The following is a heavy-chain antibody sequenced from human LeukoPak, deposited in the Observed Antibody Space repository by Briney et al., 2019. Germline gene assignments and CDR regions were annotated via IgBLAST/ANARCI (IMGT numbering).Heavy chain of an antibody. CDR3: ARVIVATIINYYYYGMDV. V-gene: IGHV4-34*01. J-gene: IGHJ6*02. CDR1: GGSFSGYY. D-gene: IGHD5-12*01. CDR2: INHSGST. Sequence: SETLSLTCAVYGGSFSGYYWSWIRQPPGKGLEWIGEINHSGSTDYNPSLKSRVTISVDTSKNQFSLKPSSVTAADTAVYYCARVIVATIINYYYYGMDVWGQGTTVTVSS.